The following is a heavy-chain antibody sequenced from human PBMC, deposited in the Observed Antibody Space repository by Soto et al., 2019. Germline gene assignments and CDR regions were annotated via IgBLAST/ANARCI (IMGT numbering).Heavy chain of an antibody. V-gene: IGHV1-2*02. CDR1: GYSFTGYH. CDR2: MNPISGVT. J-gene: IGHJ6*02. Sequence: SVKVSCKASGYSFTGYHIHWVRQAPGQGLEWMGWMNPISGVTNYAQKFQGRVAMTRDTAISTAYMELRGLRSDDTAVYYCARFPRDHGILTGPTGYYYGMDVWGQGTTVTVSS. D-gene: IGHD3-9*01. CDR3: ARFPRDHGILTGPTGYYYGMDV.